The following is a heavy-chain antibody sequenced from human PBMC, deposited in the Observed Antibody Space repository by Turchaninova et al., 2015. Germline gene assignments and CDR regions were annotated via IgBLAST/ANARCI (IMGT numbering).Heavy chain of an antibody. CDR3: AKKSLHSTTYDY. D-gene: IGHD6-13*01. Sequence: EVQLVESGGDLVQPGGSLRLSCTASGFTFRSDGMSWVRQAPGKGLEWVSAFRYGGGTTYYAGSVKGRFTISRDNSKNTGYLQMNSLRAEDTAVYYCAKKSLHSTTYDYWGQGTLVTVSS. J-gene: IGHJ4*02. CDR2: FRYGGGTT. V-gene: IGHV3-23*04. CDR1: GFTFRSDG.